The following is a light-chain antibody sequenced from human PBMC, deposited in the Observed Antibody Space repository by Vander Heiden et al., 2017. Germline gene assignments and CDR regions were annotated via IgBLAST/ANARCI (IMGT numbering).Light chain of an antibody. CDR1: QGISNY. J-gene: IGKJ1*01. V-gene: IGKV1-39*01. Sequence: FPITPSPSSLSASLLPVFTFPSRASQGISNYLNWYQQKPGKGPELLIYTASTLKSGVPSRFRGSGSGTDFTLSISSLQPTDFATYYCQQTYSTPPTFGQGTKVEIK. CDR2: TAS. CDR3: QQTYSTPPT.